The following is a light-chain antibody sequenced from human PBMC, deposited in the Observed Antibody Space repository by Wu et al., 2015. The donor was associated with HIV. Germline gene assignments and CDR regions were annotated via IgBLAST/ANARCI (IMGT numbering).Light chain of an antibody. CDR3: QQSASSPWT. CDR1: QSVASY. CDR2: DAS. Sequence: SCRASQSVASYLAWYQQKPGQAPRLLIYDASTRATGIPDRFSGSGSGTDFTLIISRLDPEDFAVYYCQQSASSPWTFGQGTKVTIK. J-gene: IGKJ1*01. V-gene: IGKV3-20*01.